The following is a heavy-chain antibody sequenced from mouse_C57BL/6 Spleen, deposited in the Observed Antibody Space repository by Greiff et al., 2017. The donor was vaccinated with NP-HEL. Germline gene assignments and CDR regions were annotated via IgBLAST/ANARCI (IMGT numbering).Heavy chain of an antibody. V-gene: IGHV1-50*01. J-gene: IGHJ4*01. CDR2: IDPSDSYT. CDR3: ARPLLDYAMDY. D-gene: IGHD2-1*01. Sequence: QVQLQQSGAELVKPGASVKLSCKASGYTFTSYWMQWVKQRPGQGLEWIGEIDPSDSYTNYNQKFKGKATLTVDTSSSTAYMQLSSLTSEDSAVYYCARPLLDYAMDYWGQGTSVTVSS. CDR1: GYTFTSYW.